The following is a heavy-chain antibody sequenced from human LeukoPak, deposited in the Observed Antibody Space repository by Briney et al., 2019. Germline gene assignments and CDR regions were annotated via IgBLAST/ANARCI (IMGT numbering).Heavy chain of an antibody. CDR2: ISYDGSNK. D-gene: IGHD2-2*01. J-gene: IGHJ4*02. V-gene: IGHV3-30*18. CDR1: GFTFSASA. Sequence: GGSLRLSCAASGFTFSASAMNWVRQAPGKGLEWVAVISYDGSNKYYADSVKGRFTISRDNSKNTLYLQMNSLRAEDTAVYYCAKDYCSSTSCCFDYWGQGTLVTVSS. CDR3: AKDYCSSTSCCFDY.